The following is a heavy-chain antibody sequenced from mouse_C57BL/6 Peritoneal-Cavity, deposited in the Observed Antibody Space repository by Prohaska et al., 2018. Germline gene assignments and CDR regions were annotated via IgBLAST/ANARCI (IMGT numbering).Heavy chain of an antibody. Sequence: QVQLQHSGPELLKPGASVKISCKASGYTFPDYYINWVKQRPRQGIELIGWIFHGSGSTYYNEKFKGKATLTVDKSSNTAYILLSNLTSEGSAVYFCARWLGDSYYGYFDYWGQGTTLTVSS. CDR3: ARWLGDSYYGYFDY. CDR2: IFHGSGST. V-gene: IGHV1-75*01. J-gene: IGHJ2*01. D-gene: IGHD2-3*01. CDR1: GYTFPDYY.